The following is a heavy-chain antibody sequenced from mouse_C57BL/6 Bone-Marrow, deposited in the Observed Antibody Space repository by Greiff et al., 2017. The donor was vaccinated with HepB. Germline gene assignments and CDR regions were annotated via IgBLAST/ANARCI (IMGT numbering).Heavy chain of an antibody. V-gene: IGHV3-6*01. CDR3: AREEGLTGTDFDY. CDR1: GYSITSGYY. CDR2: MSYDGSN. D-gene: IGHD4-1*01. Sequence: ESGPGLVKPSQSLSLTCSVTGYSITSGYYWNWIRHFPGNKLEWMGYMSYDGSNNYNPSLKNRISITRDTSKNQFFLKLNSVTTEDTATYYCAREEGLTGTDFDYWGQGTTLTVSS. J-gene: IGHJ2*01.